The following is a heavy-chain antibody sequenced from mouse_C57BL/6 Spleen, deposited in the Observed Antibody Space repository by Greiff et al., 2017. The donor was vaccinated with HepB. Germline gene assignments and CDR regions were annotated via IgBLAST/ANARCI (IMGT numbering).Heavy chain of an antibody. CDR3: ARVVYYDYDGFAY. CDR1: GYTFTSYW. CDR2: IDPNSGGT. D-gene: IGHD2-4*01. Sequence: QVQLQQPGAELVKPGASVKLSCKASGYTFTSYWMHWVKQRPGRGLEWIGRIDPNSGGTKYNEKFKSKATLTVDKPSSPAYMQLSSLTSEDSAVYYCARVVYYDYDGFAYWGQGTLVTVSA. J-gene: IGHJ3*01. V-gene: IGHV1-72*01.